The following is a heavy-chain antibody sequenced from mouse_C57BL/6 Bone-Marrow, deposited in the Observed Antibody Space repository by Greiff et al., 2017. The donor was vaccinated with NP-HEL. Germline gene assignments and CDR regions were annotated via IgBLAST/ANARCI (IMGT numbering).Heavy chain of an antibody. CDR2: IWRGGST. CDR3: AKKGSNYRYFDV. V-gene: IGHV2-5*01. D-gene: IGHD1-1*01. Sequence: VKLMESGPGLVQPSQSLSITCTVSGFSLTSYGVHWVRQSPGKGLEWLGVIWRGGSTDYNAAFMSRLSITKDNSKSQVFFKMNSLQADDTAIYYCAKKGSNYRYFDVWGTGTTVTVSS. J-gene: IGHJ1*03. CDR1: GFSLTSYG.